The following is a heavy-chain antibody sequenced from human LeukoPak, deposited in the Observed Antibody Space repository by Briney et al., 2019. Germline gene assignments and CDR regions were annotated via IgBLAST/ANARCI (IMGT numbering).Heavy chain of an antibody. CDR2: ISGSGGST. Sequence: PGGSLRLSCAASGFTFSSYAMTWVRQAPGKGLEWVSVISGSGGSTFYADSVKDRFTISRDNSKNTVYLQMNSLRADDTAVYYCAREISVAGTMIDYWGQGTPVTVSS. CDR3: AREISVAGTMIDY. V-gene: IGHV3-23*01. CDR1: GFTFSSYA. D-gene: IGHD6-19*01. J-gene: IGHJ4*02.